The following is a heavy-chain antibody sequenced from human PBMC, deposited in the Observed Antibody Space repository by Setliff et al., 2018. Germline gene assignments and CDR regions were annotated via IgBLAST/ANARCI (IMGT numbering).Heavy chain of an antibody. V-gene: IGHV3-23*01. CDR1: GFTFSSYA. Sequence: GGSLRLSCAASGFTFSSYAMSWVRQAPGKGLEWVSAISGSGGSTYYADSVKGRFTISRDNSKNTLYLQMNSLRDEDTAVYYCAKVNNRFWSGYYPYYYAMDVWGQGTTVTVSS. CDR2: ISGSGGST. D-gene: IGHD3-3*01. CDR3: AKVNNRFWSGYYPYYYAMDV. J-gene: IGHJ6*02.